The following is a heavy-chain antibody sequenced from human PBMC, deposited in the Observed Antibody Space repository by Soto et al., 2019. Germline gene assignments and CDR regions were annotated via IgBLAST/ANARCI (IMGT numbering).Heavy chain of an antibody. D-gene: IGHD6-6*01. CDR1: GYTFTSYG. Sequence: GASVKVSCKASGYTFTSYGISWVRQAPGQGLEWMGWISAYNGNTNYAQKLQGRVTMTTDTSTSTAYMELRSLRSDDTAVYYCATVLIAARLHYYGMDVWGQGTTVTV. J-gene: IGHJ6*02. CDR2: ISAYNGNT. CDR3: ATVLIAARLHYYGMDV. V-gene: IGHV1-18*01.